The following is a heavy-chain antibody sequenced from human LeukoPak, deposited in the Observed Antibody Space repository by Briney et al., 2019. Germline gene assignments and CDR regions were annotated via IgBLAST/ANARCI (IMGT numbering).Heavy chain of an antibody. J-gene: IGHJ4*02. D-gene: IGHD2-15*01. V-gene: IGHV3-74*01. CDR1: GFTFSSYA. CDR3: ARTFAAAHIDY. CDR2: IKSDGSST. Sequence: AGGSLRLSCAASGFTFSSYAMSWVRQAPGKGLVWVSRIKSDGSSTTYADSVKGRFTISRDNAKNTLYLEMNSLRAEDTAVYYCARTFAAAHIDYWGRGTLVTVSS.